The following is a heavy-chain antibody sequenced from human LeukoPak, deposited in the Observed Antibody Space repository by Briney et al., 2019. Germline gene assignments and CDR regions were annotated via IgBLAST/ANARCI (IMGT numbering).Heavy chain of an antibody. D-gene: IGHD3-22*01. CDR3: ARDGGYHSSGPFDY. Sequence: GGSLRLSCAVSGITLSNYGMSWVRQAPGKGLEWVAGISDSGGSTNYADSVKGRFTISRDNPKNTLYPQMNSLRAEDTAIYYCARDGGYHSSGPFDYWGQGTLVTVSS. CDR1: GITLSNYG. V-gene: IGHV3-23*01. J-gene: IGHJ4*02. CDR2: ISDSGGST.